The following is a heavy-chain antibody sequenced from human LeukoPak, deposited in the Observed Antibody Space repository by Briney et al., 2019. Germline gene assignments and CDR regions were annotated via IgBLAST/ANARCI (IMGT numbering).Heavy chain of an antibody. CDR3: ARAQNYYDSSGPLGC. CDR2: IYYSGST. J-gene: IGHJ4*02. V-gene: IGHV4-59*08. D-gene: IGHD3-22*01. CDR1: GDSISSYY. Sequence: KPSETLSLTCTVSGDSISSYYWTWIRQPPGKGLEWIGYIYYSGSTNYNPSLKSRVTISVDTSKNQFSLKLSSVTAADTAVYYCARAQNYYDSSGPLGCWGQGTLVTVSS.